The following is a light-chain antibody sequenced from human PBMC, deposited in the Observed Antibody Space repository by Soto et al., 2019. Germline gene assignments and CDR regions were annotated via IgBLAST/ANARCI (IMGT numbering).Light chain of an antibody. CDR2: AAS. CDR1: QSISNY. Sequence: DIQMTQSPSSLSASVGDRVTITCRASQSISNYLNWYQQKPGKAPKVLIYAASTLQGGVPSRFSGSRSGTDFTLNISSLKAEDSATYYCQQSYSTPRTFGQGNKLEIQ. J-gene: IGKJ2*01. V-gene: IGKV1-39*01. CDR3: QQSYSTPRT.